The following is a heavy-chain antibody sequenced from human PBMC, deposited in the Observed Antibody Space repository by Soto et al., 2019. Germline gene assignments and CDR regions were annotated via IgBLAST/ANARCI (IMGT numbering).Heavy chain of an antibody. V-gene: IGHV1-3*01. CDR3: ARDYYDFWSSFSSSKYGMDV. J-gene: IGHJ6*02. Sequence: ASVKVSCKASGYTFTTYAMNWVRQAPGQRLEWMGWINPGNGNTKYSPTFRGRVTITRDTSASTTYMELSGLKSEDTALYYCARDYYDFWSSFSSSKYGMDVWGQGTTVTVSS. CDR1: GYTFTTYA. D-gene: IGHD3-3*01. CDR2: INPGNGNT.